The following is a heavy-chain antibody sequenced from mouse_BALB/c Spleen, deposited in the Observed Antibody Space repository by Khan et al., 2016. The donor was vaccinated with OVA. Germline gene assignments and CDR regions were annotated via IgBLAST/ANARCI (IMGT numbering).Heavy chain of an antibody. V-gene: IGHV1-77*01. CDR3: TRTNDFCYTFAY. Sequence: QVQLKQSGAELARPGASVKLSCKASGYTFTDYYINWVKQRTGQGLEWIGEISPGSGDTYYNEKFKGKATLTADKSSSTAYMQLSSLTSEASAGYFCTRTNDFCYTFAYLGQWTLVTVSA. J-gene: IGHJ3*01. D-gene: IGHD1-1*01. CDR2: ISPGSGDT. CDR1: GYTFTDYY.